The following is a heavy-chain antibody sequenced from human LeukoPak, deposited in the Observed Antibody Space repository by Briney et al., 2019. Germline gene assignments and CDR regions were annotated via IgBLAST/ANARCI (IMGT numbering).Heavy chain of an antibody. Sequence: PGGSLRLSCAASGFTFSSYAMHWVREAPGKGLEWVAVISYDGSNKYYADSVKGRFTISRDNSKNTLYLQMNSLSAEDTAVYYCARIPASWGSSPFFDYWGQGTLVTVSS. CDR1: GFTFSSYA. V-gene: IGHV3-30-3*01. CDR2: ISYDGSNK. J-gene: IGHJ4*02. CDR3: ARIPASWGSSPFFDY. D-gene: IGHD3-16*01.